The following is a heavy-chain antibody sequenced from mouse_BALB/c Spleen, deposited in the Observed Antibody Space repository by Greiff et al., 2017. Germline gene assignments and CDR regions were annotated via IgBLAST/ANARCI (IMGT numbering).Heavy chain of an antibody. V-gene: IGHV1-9*01. D-gene: IGHD2-1*01. Sequence: QVQLQQSGAELMKPGASVKISCKATGYTFSSYWIEWVKQRPGHGLEWIGEILPGSGSTNYNEKFKGKATFTADTSSNTAYMQLSSLTSEDSAVYYCASYVNFRYYAMDYWGQGTSVTVSS. J-gene: IGHJ4*01. CDR1: GYTFSSYW. CDR2: ILPGSGST. CDR3: ASYVNFRYYAMDY.